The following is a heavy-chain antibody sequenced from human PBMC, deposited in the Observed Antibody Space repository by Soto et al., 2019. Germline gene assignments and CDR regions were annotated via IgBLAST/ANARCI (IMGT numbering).Heavy chain of an antibody. CDR3: AKVLDGLWFGELLQPPPDP. D-gene: IGHD3-10*01. CDR1: GFTFSSYG. J-gene: IGHJ5*02. Sequence: GGSLRLSCAASGFTFSSYGMHWVRQAPGKGLEWVAVISYDGSNKYYADSVKGRFTISRDNSKNTLYLQMNSLRAEDTAVYYCAKVLDGLWFGELLQPPPDPWGQGTLVTVSS. CDR2: ISYDGSNK. V-gene: IGHV3-30*18.